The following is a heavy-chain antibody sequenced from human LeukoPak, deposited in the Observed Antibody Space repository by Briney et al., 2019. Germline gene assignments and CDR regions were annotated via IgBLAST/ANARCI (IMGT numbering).Heavy chain of an antibody. D-gene: IGHD7-27*01. Sequence: SETLSLTCTGSGGSNSSYYWSWIRQPAGKELAWIGRIYTSGRTNDNPSLKSRVPMSVDTSKNQFSLKLGYVHAADPALDYGAIVYGDPFYSYCMDFWGQGTTVTVSS. CDR1: GGSNSSYY. V-gene: IGHV4-4*07. CDR2: IYTSGRT. J-gene: IGHJ6*02. CDR3: AIVYGDPFYSYCMDF.